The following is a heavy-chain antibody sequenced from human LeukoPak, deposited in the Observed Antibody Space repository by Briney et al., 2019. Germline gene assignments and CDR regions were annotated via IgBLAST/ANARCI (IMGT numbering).Heavy chain of an antibody. V-gene: IGHV3-48*02. Sequence: GGSLRLSCTGSGFSFSINTMTWVRQAPGKGPEWISSIIGISSTMYYADSVKGRFTISRDSAKNSVFLQMSSLRDEDTAVYYCARGYNYAFGNWGQGTLVTVSS. J-gene: IGHJ4*02. D-gene: IGHD5-18*01. CDR1: GFSFSINT. CDR3: ARGYNYAFGN. CDR2: IIGISSTM.